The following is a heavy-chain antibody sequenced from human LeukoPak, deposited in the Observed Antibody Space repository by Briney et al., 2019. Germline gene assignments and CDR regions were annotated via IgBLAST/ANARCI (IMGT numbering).Heavy chain of an antibody. V-gene: IGHV4-31*03. D-gene: IGHD6-6*01. Sequence: SETLSLTCTVSGRYISSGGYYWSWIRQHPGKGLEWLGYIYYSGSTYYNPSLKSRVTISVDTSKNQFSLKLRSVTAADTAVYYCARNPTYSSSSEFDPWGQGTLVTVSS. CDR1: GRYISSGGYY. J-gene: IGHJ5*02. CDR2: IYYSGST. CDR3: ARNPTYSSSSEFDP.